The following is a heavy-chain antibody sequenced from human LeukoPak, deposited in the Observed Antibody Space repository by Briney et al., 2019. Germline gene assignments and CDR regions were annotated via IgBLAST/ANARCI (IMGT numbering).Heavy chain of an antibody. V-gene: IGHV1-69*13. CDR2: IIPIFGTA. CDR3: ARGGKRVVVVAATNYYYYYGMDV. J-gene: IGHJ6*02. CDR1: GGTFSSYA. D-gene: IGHD2-15*01. Sequence: ASVKVSSKASGGTFSSYAISWVRQAPGQGLEWMGGIIPIFGTANYAQKFQGRVTITADESTSTAYMELSSLRSEDTAVYYCARGGKRVVVVAATNYYYYYGMDVWGQGTTVTVS.